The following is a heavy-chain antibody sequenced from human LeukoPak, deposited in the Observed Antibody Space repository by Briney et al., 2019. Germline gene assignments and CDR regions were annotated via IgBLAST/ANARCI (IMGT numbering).Heavy chain of an antibody. CDR1: GFTFSDYY. V-gene: IGHV3-11*04. Sequence: GGSLRLSCAASGFTFSDYYMSWIRQAPGKGLEWVSYISSSGSTIYYADSVKGRFTISRDNAKNSLYLQMNSLRAEDTAAYYCARAPYIAARPYYFDYWGQGTLVTVSS. D-gene: IGHD6-6*01. CDR2: ISSSGSTI. CDR3: ARAPYIAARPYYFDY. J-gene: IGHJ4*02.